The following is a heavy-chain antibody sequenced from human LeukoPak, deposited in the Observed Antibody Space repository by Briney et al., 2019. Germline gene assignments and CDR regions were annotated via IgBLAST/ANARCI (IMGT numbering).Heavy chain of an antibody. CDR3: ARTNYDSSGYPFDY. CDR1: GGSISSYY. J-gene: IGHJ4*02. D-gene: IGHD3-22*01. V-gene: IGHV4-59*07. Sequence: SDTLSLTCTVSGGSISSYYWSWIRQPPGKGLEWIGYIYYSGSTNYNPSLKSRVTISVDTSKNQFSLKLSSVTAADTAVYYCARTNYDSSGYPFDYWGQGTLVTVSS. CDR2: IYYSGST.